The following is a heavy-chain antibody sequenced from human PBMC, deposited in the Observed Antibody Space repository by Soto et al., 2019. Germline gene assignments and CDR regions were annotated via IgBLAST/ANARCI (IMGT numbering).Heavy chain of an antibody. V-gene: IGHV1-2*02. CDR1: GYNFIGYY. D-gene: IGHD5-18*01. J-gene: IGHJ4*02. CDR2: VNPKSVAT. CDR3: ARVVETAAVPLDY. Sequence: QVQLVQSGAEVKKPGASVKVSCKASGYNFIGYYIHWVRQAPGQRLEWMGWVNPKSVATHYTQTFQGRVTMTGDTSINTAYMELSWLTSDDTAVYYCARVVETAAVPLDYWGQGTLVTVSS.